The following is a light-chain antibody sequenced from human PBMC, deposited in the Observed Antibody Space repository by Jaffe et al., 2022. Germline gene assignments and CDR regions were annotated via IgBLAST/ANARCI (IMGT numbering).Light chain of an antibody. J-gene: IGKJ1*01. V-gene: IGKV3-20*01. Sequence: EIVLTQSPGTLSLSPGERATLSCRASQSVTNNYLAWYQQKPGQAPRLLIYGASRRASGIPDRFSGSGSGTDFTLTFSRLEPEDSAVYYCQQYSISPSFGQGTKVEIK. CDR2: GAS. CDR1: QSVTNNY. CDR3: QQYSISPS.